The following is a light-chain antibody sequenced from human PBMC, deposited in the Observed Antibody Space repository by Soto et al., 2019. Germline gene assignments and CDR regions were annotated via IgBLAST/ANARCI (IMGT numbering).Light chain of an antibody. CDR2: GVS. J-gene: IGKJ1*01. CDR3: QLYGSSPWT. CDR1: QSVSHRY. V-gene: IGKV3-20*01. Sequence: EIVLTQSPGTLSLSPGERATLSCRASQSVSHRYLAWYQQEPGQAPRLLIHGVSTRATGIPDRFSGSGSRTNFTLTSIRLEPEDFAVYYCQLYGSSPWTFGQGTKVEIK.